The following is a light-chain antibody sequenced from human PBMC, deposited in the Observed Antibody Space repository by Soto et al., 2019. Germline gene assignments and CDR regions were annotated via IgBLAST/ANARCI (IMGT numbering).Light chain of an antibody. CDR1: SSNIGAGYD. CDR2: GNS. Sequence: QSVLTQPPSVSGGPGQRVTISCTGSSSNIGAGYDVHWYQQLPGTAPKLLIYGNSNRPSEVPDRFSGSKSGTSASLAITGLQAEDEADYYCQSYDSSLSGVVFGGGTKLTVL. CDR3: QSYDSSLSGVV. V-gene: IGLV1-40*01. J-gene: IGLJ2*01.